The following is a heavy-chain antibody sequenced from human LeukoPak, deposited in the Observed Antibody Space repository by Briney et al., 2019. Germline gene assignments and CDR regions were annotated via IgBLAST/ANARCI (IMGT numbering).Heavy chain of an antibody. CDR1: GFTFSDYW. D-gene: IGHD7-27*01. V-gene: IGHV3-74*01. J-gene: IGHJ4*02. CDR2: INIDGSDT. CDR3: ARDRSPTNGGFDY. Sequence: GGSLRLSCAAAGFTFSDYWMHWVRQAPGRGLVLVSRINIDGSDTTYADSVKGRFTISRDNAKSTLYLRMNSLRVEDTADYFCARDRSPTNGGFDYWGQGTLVTVSS.